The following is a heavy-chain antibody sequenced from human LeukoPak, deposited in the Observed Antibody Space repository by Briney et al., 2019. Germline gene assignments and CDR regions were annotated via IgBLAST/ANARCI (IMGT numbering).Heavy chain of an antibody. CDR3: AKSRDTMIVVVIYDY. CDR1: GFTFNNYP. J-gene: IGHJ4*02. CDR2: ISGSGGST. Sequence: GGSLRLSCAGSGFTFNNYPISWVRQTPGKGLEWVSAISGSGGSTYYADSVKGRFTISRDNPKNTLYLQMNSLRAEDTAVYYCAKSRDTMIVVVIYDYWGQGTLVTVSS. D-gene: IGHD3-22*01. V-gene: IGHV3-23*01.